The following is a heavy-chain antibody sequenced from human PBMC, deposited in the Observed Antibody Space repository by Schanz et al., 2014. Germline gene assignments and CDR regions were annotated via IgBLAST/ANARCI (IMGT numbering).Heavy chain of an antibody. CDR1: GFTFSNYW. V-gene: IGHV3-7*01. D-gene: IGHD5-12*01. J-gene: IGHJ4*02. CDR3: ARSEMNRGLRCGY. Sequence: EVQLVESGGGLVQPGESLRVSCAASGFTFSNYWMSWVRQAPGKGLEWVANIRQEGSEKYYVDSVKGRFTVSRDDSKNSLYLQMNSLRVEDTAVYYCARSEMNRGLRCGYWGQGTLVTVSS. CDR2: IRQEGSEK.